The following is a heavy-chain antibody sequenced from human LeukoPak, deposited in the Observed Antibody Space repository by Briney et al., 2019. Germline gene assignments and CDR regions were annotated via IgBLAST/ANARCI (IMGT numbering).Heavy chain of an antibody. CDR2: INHDGSST. V-gene: IGHV3-74*01. D-gene: IGHD3-16*01. J-gene: IGHJ4*02. CDR1: GFTFSSFW. CDR3: ARDLDAGGLDY. Sequence: QPRGSLRLSCAASGFTFSSFWMHWVRQAPGKGPVWVSRINHDGSSTTYADSVKGRFTISRDNAKNTLYLQMNSLRAEDTAVYYCARDLDAGGLDYWGQGTLVTVSS.